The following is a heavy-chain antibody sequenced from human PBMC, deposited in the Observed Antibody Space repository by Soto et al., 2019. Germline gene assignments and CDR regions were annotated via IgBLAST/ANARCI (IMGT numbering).Heavy chain of an antibody. CDR3: AGPGGRCSGGGVF. CDR2: IIPIFGTA. Sequence: QVQLVQSGAEVKKPGSSVKVSCKASGGTFSSYAISWVRQAPGQGLEWMGGIIPIFGTADYAQKFQGRVTITADESTRPASLALNSLRSEDTAVYYCAGPGGRCSGGGVFWGQGTVVTVSS. V-gene: IGHV1-69*12. CDR1: GGTFSSYA. D-gene: IGHD2-15*01. J-gene: IGHJ4*02.